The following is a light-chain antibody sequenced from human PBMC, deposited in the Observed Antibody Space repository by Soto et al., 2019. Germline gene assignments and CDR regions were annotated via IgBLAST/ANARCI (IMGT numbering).Light chain of an antibody. Sequence: ELVMTQSPATLSLSLGDRATLSCMASQSVSSNLAWYQQKPGQAPRLLIYGASTRATGIPARFSGSGSGTEFTLTISSLQSEDFAVYSCQQYNNWPLTFGGGTKVDI. V-gene: IGKV3-15*01. J-gene: IGKJ4*01. CDR1: QSVSSN. CDR2: GAS. CDR3: QQYNNWPLT.